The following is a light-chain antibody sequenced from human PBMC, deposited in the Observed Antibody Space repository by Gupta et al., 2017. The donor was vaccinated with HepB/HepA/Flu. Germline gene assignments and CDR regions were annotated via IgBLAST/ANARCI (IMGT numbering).Light chain of an antibody. V-gene: IGKV3-15*01. CDR1: QSVSNQ. CDR3: QQYNNWPRT. CDR2: GAS. J-gene: IGKJ2*02. Sequence: EIVMTQSPATLSVSPGERATLSCRASQSVSNQLAWYQQKPGQAPRLPIYGASARATGIPARFSGSGSGTEFTLTISSLQSEDFAVYYCQQYNNWPRTFGQGTKLEIK.